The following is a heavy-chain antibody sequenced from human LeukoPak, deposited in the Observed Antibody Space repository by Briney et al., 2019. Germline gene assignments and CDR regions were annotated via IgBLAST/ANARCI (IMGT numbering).Heavy chain of an antibody. CDR3: ARGSQQLVDSADY. CDR2: ISYDGSNK. J-gene: IGHJ4*02. D-gene: IGHD6-13*01. CDR1: GFTFSSYA. Sequence: GRSLRLSCAASGFTFSSYAMHWVRQAPGKGLEWVAVISYDGSNKYYADSVKGRFTISRDNSKNTLYLHMNSLRAEDTAVYYCARGSQQLVDSADYWGQGTLVTVSS. V-gene: IGHV3-30*04.